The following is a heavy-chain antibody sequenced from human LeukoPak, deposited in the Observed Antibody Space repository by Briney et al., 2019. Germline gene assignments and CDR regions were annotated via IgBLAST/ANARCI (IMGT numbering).Heavy chain of an antibody. D-gene: IGHD3-10*01. CDR3: ERYSGSEWGNWFDP. V-gene: IGHV1-69*13. J-gene: IGHJ5*02. CDR2: IIPIFGTA. Sequence: SVKDSRKASGGTLSSYAISRVRQAPGRGLEWMGGIIPIFGTANYAQKLQGRVTITADESTSTAYMALSRLRSEGTAGYYFERYSGSEWGNWFDPWGQGTLVTVSS. CDR1: GGTLSSYA.